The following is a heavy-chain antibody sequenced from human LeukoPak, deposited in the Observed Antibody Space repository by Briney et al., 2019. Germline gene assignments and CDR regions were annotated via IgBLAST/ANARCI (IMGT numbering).Heavy chain of an antibody. CDR2: IKGDGREK. J-gene: IGHJ4*02. Sequence: GGSLRLSCAASGFTFSSYWMTWVRQAPGKGLEWVANIKGDGREKHYVDSVTGRFTIPRDHAKNSLYLQMNNLRGEDTGVYYCVRARIDYWGQGILVIVSS. V-gene: IGHV3-7*04. CDR1: GFTFSSYW. CDR3: VRARIDY.